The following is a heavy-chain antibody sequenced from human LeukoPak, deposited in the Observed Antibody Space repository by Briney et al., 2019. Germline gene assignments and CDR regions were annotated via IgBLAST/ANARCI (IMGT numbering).Heavy chain of an antibody. CDR3: AREEVVVPAAITAVRGNWFDP. D-gene: IGHD2-2*02. Sequence: SETLSLTCTVSGGSISSYYWSWIRQPAGKGLEWIGRIYTSGSTNYNPSLKSRVTMSVDTSKNRFSLKLSSVTAADTAVYYCAREEVVVPAAITAVRGNWFDPWGQGTLVTVSS. V-gene: IGHV4-4*07. CDR1: GGSISSYY. J-gene: IGHJ5*02. CDR2: IYTSGST.